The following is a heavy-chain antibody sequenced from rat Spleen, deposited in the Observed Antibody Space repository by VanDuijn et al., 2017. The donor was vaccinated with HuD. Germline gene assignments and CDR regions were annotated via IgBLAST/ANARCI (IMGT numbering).Heavy chain of an antibody. CDR3: ARLGGLRNWFAY. CDR1: GFTFSDFY. Sequence: EVELVESGGGLVQPGRSLKLSCAASGFTFSDFYMAWVRQTPKKGLECVSSISYYDFTPFYRDSVKGRFTISRDNAKSTLYLQMDSLRSEDTATYFCARLGGLRNWFAYWGQGTQVTVSS. J-gene: IGHJ3*01. CDR2: ISYYDFTP. V-gene: IGHV5-22*01. D-gene: IGHD4-3*01.